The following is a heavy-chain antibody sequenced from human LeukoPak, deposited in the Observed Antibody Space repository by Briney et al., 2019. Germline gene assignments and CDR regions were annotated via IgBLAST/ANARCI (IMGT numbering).Heavy chain of an antibody. D-gene: IGHD3-22*01. V-gene: IGHV4-39*01. CDR2: IYYSGST. Sequence: PSETLSLTCTVSGGSINSSSYYWGWIRQPPGKGLEWIGSIYYSGSTYYNLSLKSRVTISVDTSKNQFSLKLSSVTAADTAVYYCARAVDSSGFSCFQHWGQGTLVTVSS. J-gene: IGHJ1*01. CDR3: ARAVDSSGFSCFQH. CDR1: GGSINSSSYY.